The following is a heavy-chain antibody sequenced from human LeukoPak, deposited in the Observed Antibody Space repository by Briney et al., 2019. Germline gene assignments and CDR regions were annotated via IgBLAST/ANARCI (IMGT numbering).Heavy chain of an antibody. D-gene: IGHD1-26*01. Sequence: SETLSLTCTVSGGSISSYYWSWIRQPAGKGLEWIGRIYTSGSTNYNPSLKSRVTMSVDTSKNQFSLKLSSVTAADTAVYYCARVGASGSYHPYYYYYMDVWGKGTTVTISS. CDR1: GGSISSYY. V-gene: IGHV4-4*07. CDR3: ARVGASGSYHPYYYYYMDV. J-gene: IGHJ6*03. CDR2: IYTSGST.